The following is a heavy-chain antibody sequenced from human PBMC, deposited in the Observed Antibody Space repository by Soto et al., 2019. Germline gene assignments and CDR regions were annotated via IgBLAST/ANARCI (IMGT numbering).Heavy chain of an antibody. D-gene: IGHD3-10*01. CDR1: GGSISSSNW. Sequence: QVQLQESGPGLVKPSGTLSLTCAVSGGSISSSNWWSWVRQPPGKGLEWIGEIYHSGSTSYNPSLKSRGTLSVDRSKNQFSLKLSSVTAADTAVYYCARVNWFGELVFYWFEPWGQGTLVTVSS. V-gene: IGHV4-4*02. CDR3: ARVNWFGELVFYWFEP. J-gene: IGHJ5*02. CDR2: IYHSGST.